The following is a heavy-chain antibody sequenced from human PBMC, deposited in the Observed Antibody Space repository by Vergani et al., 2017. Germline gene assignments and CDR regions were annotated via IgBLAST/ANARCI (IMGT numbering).Heavy chain of an antibody. CDR3: AKDNGGIAARGVGFDY. Sequence: EVQLVESGGGLVQPGGSLRLSCAASGFPFSSYWMSWVRQAPGKGLEWVANIKQDGSEKYYVDSVKGRFTISRDNAKNSLYLQMNSLRAEDTALYYCAKDNGGIAARGVGFDYWGQGTLVTVSS. J-gene: IGHJ4*02. CDR2: IKQDGSEK. V-gene: IGHV3-7*03. D-gene: IGHD6-6*01. CDR1: GFPFSSYW.